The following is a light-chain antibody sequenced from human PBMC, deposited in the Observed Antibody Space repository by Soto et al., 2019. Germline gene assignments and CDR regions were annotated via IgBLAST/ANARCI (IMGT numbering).Light chain of an antibody. CDR3: QQYGKSPPNT. Sequence: EIVLTQSPCILSLSPGERVTLSCRASQSVSSSYLAWYQHKPGQAPRILIYGASSRATCIPDRFSGSGSGTDFTLTLSRLEPEDFAVYFCQQYGKSPPNTFGQGTKVEIK. CDR1: QSVSSSY. J-gene: IGKJ2*01. V-gene: IGKV3-20*01. CDR2: GAS.